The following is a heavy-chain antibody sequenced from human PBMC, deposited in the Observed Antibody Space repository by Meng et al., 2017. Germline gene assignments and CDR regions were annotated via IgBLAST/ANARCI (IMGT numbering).Heavy chain of an antibody. D-gene: IGHD3-16*01. Sequence: GGSLRLSCAASGFTFSSYEMNWVRQAPGKGLEWVSSISSSSSYIYYADSVKGRFTISRDNAKNSLYLQMNSLRAEDTAVYYCARDRKDDYVWGRRDAFDIWGQGTMVTVSS. V-gene: IGHV3-21*01. CDR3: ARDRKDDYVWGRRDAFDI. J-gene: IGHJ3*02. CDR2: ISSSSSYI. CDR1: GFTFSSYE.